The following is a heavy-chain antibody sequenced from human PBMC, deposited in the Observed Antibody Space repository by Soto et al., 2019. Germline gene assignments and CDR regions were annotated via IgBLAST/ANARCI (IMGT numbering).Heavy chain of an antibody. J-gene: IGHJ3*02. Sequence: QVQLQESGPGLVKPSQTLSLTCTVSGGSISSGDYYWSWIRQPPGKGLEWIGYIYYSGSTYYNPSLKSRVTIPVDPSQDQFSLKLSSVTAADTAVYYCARAMTTVTTSGDAFDIWGQGTMVTVSS. V-gene: IGHV4-30-4*01. CDR3: ARAMTTVTTSGDAFDI. CDR1: GGSISSGDYY. D-gene: IGHD4-17*01. CDR2: IYYSGST.